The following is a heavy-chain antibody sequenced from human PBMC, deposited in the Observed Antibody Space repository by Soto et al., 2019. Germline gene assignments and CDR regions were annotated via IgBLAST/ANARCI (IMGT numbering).Heavy chain of an antibody. CDR3: AKVPPGRHSSGWPAQFDY. V-gene: IGHV3-23*01. J-gene: IGHJ4*02. CDR2: ISGSGGST. Sequence: GGSLRLSCAASGFTFSSYAMSWVRQAPGKGLEWVSAISGSGGSTYYADSVKGRFTISRDNSKNTLYLQMNSLRAEDTAVYYGAKVPPGRHSSGWPAQFDYWGQGTLVTVSS. D-gene: IGHD6-19*01. CDR1: GFTFSSYA.